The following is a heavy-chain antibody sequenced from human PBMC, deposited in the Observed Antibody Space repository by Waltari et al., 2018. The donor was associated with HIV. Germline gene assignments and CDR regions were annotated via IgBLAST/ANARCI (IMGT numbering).Heavy chain of an antibody. CDR3: ARDGGVEMATTELYYYYGMDV. Sequence: QVQLVQSGAEVKKPGASVKVSCKASGYTFTSYGISWVRQAPGQGLEWMGWISAYNGNTNYAQKLQGRVTMTTDTSTSTAYMELRSLRSDDTAVYYCARDGGVEMATTELYYYYGMDVWGQGTTVTVSS. D-gene: IGHD3-16*01. CDR1: GYTFTSYG. V-gene: IGHV1-18*01. CDR2: ISAYNGNT. J-gene: IGHJ6*02.